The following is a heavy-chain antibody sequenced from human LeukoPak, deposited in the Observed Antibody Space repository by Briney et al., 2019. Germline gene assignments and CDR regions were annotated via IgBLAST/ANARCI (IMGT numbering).Heavy chain of an antibody. Sequence: PGGFLRLSCAASGFTFSSYWMSWVRQAPGKGLEWVANIKQDGSEKYYVDSVKGRFTISRDNAKNSLYLQMNSLRAEDTAVYYCARRLDVWGSYRYYFDYWGQGTLVTVSS. J-gene: IGHJ4*02. V-gene: IGHV3-7*01. CDR2: IKQDGSEK. CDR3: ARRLDVWGSYRYYFDY. D-gene: IGHD3-16*02. CDR1: GFTFSSYW.